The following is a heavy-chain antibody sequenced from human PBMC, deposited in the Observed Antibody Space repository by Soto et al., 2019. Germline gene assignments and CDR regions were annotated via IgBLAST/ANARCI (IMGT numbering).Heavy chain of an antibody. CDR1: GFSFSSYE. D-gene: IGHD3-10*01. CDR2: IGGSGGTK. CDR3: ARDRGGDVGQFLFPDGFDL. J-gene: IGHJ3*01. V-gene: IGHV3-48*03. Sequence: GVLRLSCAASGFSFSSYEMNWVRQAPGKGLEWISYIGGSGGTKYSADSVKGRFIISRDNAQNSLYLQMNSLRVEDTGVYYCARDRGGDVGQFLFPDGFDLWGQGTMVTVSS.